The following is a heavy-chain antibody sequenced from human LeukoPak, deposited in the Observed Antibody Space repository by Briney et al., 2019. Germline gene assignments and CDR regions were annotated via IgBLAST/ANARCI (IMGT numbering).Heavy chain of an antibody. V-gene: IGHV4-4*07. Sequence: SETLSLTCTVSGGSISNYYWSWIRQPAGKGLEWIGRIYSSGRTNYNPSLKSRVTMSVDTSKNQFSLKLSSVTAADTAVYYCARTDYGNYYFDYWGQGTLVTVSS. CDR2: IYSSGRT. D-gene: IGHD4-17*01. CDR1: GGSISNYY. CDR3: ARTDYGNYYFDY. J-gene: IGHJ4*02.